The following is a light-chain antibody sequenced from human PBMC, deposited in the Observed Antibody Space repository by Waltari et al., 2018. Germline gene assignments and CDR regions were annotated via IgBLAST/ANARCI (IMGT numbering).Light chain of an antibody. J-gene: IGKJ2*01. CDR3: QQYYDIPVT. CDR2: WAS. Sequence: IGMTQSPDSLPVSQGERDTLNCKSSQSFLYNTDNKNYLAWYQQKPGQSPKLLIYWASTRESGVPDRFSGSGSGTDFTLTISGLQADDAAIYFCQQYYDIPVTFGQGTRLEIK. V-gene: IGKV4-1*01. CDR1: QSFLYNTDNKNY.